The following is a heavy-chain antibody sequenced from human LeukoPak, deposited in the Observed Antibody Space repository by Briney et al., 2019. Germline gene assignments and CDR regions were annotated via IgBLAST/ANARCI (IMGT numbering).Heavy chain of an antibody. D-gene: IGHD6-13*01. Sequence: GGSLRLSCAASGFGFANFAMSWVRQAPGKGLEWVSIISGGGDSTDHADSVKGRFTISRVNSRNTLSLQMNSLRAEDTAVYYCAKGTYTSTWANYFDYWGQGTLVTVSS. J-gene: IGHJ4*02. CDR1: GFGFANFA. V-gene: IGHV3-23*01. CDR3: AKGTYTSTWANYFDY. CDR2: ISGGGDST.